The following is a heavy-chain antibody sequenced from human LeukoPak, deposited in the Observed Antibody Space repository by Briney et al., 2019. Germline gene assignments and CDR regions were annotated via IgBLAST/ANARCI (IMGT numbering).Heavy chain of an antibody. CDR1: GFTFSSCA. CDR2: ISYDGSNK. Sequence: PWGSLRLSCAASGFTFSSCAMHWVRQAPGKGLEWVAVISYDGSNKYYADSVKGRFTISRDNSKNTLYLQMNSLRAEDTAVYYCARSRIVGATPVDYWGQGTLVTVSS. D-gene: IGHD1-26*01. CDR3: ARSRIVGATPVDY. V-gene: IGHV3-30-3*01. J-gene: IGHJ4*02.